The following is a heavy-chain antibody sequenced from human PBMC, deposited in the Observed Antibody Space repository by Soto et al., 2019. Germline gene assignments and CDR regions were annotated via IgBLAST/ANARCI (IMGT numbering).Heavy chain of an antibody. V-gene: IGHV4-4*02. CDR1: GVSISSSNW. CDR2: IYHSGST. CDR3: ASDNCYYFLSGPKNAFDI. D-gene: IGHD3-3*01. J-gene: IGHJ3*02. Sequence: GTLSLTCAVSGVSISSSNWWRWVRQPQGKGLEWIGEIYHSGSTNYNPSLKSRVTISVDKSKNQFSLKLSSVTAADTAVYYCASDNCYYFLSGPKNAFDIWCQGTMVTVSS.